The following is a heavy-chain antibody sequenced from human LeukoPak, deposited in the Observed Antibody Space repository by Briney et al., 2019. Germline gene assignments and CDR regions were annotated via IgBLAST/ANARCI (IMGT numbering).Heavy chain of an antibody. Sequence: GASVKVSCKASGYTFTSYDMNWVRQATGQGLEWMGWISAYNGNTNYAEKLQGRVTMTTDTSTSTAYMELRGLRSDDTAVYYCARDLGVVVTVGDYWGQGTLVTVSS. CDR3: ARDLGVVVTVGDY. J-gene: IGHJ4*02. D-gene: IGHD3-22*01. CDR2: ISAYNGNT. CDR1: GYTFTSYD. V-gene: IGHV1-18*01.